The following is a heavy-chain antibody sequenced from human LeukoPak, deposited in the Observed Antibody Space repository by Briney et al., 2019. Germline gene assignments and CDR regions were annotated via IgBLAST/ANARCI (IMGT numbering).Heavy chain of an antibody. V-gene: IGHV1-18*01. J-gene: IGHJ4*02. CDR3: ARDGAVVPSNVADY. D-gene: IGHD2-2*01. CDR2: ISAYNGNT. Sequence: ASVEASCKASGYTFTSYGISWVRQAPGQGLEWMGWISAYNGNTNYAQKLQGRVTMTTDTSTSTAYMELRSLRSDDTAVYYCARDGAVVPSNVADYWGQGTLVTVSS. CDR1: GYTFTSYG.